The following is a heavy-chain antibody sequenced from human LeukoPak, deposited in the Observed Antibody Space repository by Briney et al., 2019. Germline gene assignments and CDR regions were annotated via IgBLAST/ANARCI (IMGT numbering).Heavy chain of an antibody. CDR1: GSSISSYY. Sequence: RASETLSLTCTVSGSSISSYYWSWIRQPPGKGLEWIGYIYYSGSTNYNPSLKSRVTISVDTSKNQFSLKLSSVTAADTAVYYCARRGSSGWLDYWGQGTLVTVSS. CDR2: IYYSGST. V-gene: IGHV4-59*08. CDR3: ARRGSSGWLDY. J-gene: IGHJ4*02. D-gene: IGHD6-19*01.